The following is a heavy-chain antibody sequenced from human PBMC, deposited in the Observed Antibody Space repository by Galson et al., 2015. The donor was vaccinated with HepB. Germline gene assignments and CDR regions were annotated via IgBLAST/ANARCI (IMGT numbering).Heavy chain of an antibody. CDR2: IHYSGSSGSA. CDR3: ARGGADVVGARSGSRAAFDV. D-gene: IGHD2-2*01. Sequence: SETLSLTCTVSGDSTASYWSWLRQPPGKGLEWIGYIHYSGSSGSANYNPSLKSRVTVSLDTSKSHFSLRLTSVTAADTAVYYCARGGADVVGARSGSRAAFDVWGQGTMVTVSS. V-gene: IGHV4-59*13. J-gene: IGHJ3*01. CDR1: GDSTASY.